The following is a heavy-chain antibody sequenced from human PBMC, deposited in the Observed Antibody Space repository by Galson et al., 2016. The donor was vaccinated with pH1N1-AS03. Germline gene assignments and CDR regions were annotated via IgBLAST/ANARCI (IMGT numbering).Heavy chain of an antibody. Sequence: SLRLSCAASGFTLSSSAMSWVRQAPGKGLEWVSFISNSGATTHYADSVKGRSTISREDSRNALYLQMNSLRDEDTAVYYCAKNRYYDSSADAFDIWGQGTLVTVSS. CDR3: AKNRYYDSSADAFDI. V-gene: IGHV3-23*01. CDR1: GFTLSSSA. J-gene: IGHJ3*02. D-gene: IGHD3-22*01. CDR2: ISNSGATT.